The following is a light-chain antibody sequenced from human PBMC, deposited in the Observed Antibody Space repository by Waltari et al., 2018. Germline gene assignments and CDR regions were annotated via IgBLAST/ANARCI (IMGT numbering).Light chain of an antibody. Sequence: QSALTQPASVSGSPGQSITIPCTGPSSDVGGYHYVSWYQQHPGKAPNLIIYDLSKRPSGVSNRFSGSKSGNTASLTISGLQAEDEADYYCSSYTSSSTYVFGTGTKVTVL. J-gene: IGLJ1*01. CDR3: SSYTSSSTYV. V-gene: IGLV2-14*01. CDR1: SSDVGGYHY. CDR2: DLS.